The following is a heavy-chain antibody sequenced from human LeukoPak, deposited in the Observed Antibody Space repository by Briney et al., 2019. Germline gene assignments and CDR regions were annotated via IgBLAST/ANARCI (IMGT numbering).Heavy chain of an antibody. CDR1: GYTFTSYD. CDR2: MNPNSGNT. D-gene: IGHD1-26*01. J-gene: IGHJ5*02. V-gene: IGHV1-8*01. Sequence: ASVKVSCKASGYTFTSYDFNWVRQATGQGLEWMGWMNPNSGNTGYAQKFQGRVTMTRNTSISTAYMELSSLRSEDTAVYYCARVGATILDWFDPWGQGTLVTVSS. CDR3: ARVGATILDWFDP.